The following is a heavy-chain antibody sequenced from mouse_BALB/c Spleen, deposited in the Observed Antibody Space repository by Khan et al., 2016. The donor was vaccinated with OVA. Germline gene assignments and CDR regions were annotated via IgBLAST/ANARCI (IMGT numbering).Heavy chain of an antibody. CDR1: GYTFTNNG. CDR3: ARVAYDGTMDY. CDR2: INTYTGDP. J-gene: IGHJ4*01. Sequence: QIQLVQSGPDLKKPGETLKISCKASGYTFTNNGMNWVKQNPGKGLKWMGWINTYTGDPTYVDDFKGRFAFSMETSATTAYLQMNNLKNEDTATXVSARVAYDGTMDYWGQGTVITVST. V-gene: IGHV9-3-1*01. D-gene: IGHD2-14*01.